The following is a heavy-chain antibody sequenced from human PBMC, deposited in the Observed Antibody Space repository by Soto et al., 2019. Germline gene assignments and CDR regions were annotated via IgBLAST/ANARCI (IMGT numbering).Heavy chain of an antibody. D-gene: IGHD3-16*02. V-gene: IGHV3-30*18. Sequence: VAVISYDGSNKYYADSVKGRFTISRDNSKNTLYLQMNSLRAEDTAVYYCAKDGYYDYVWGSYRYSAFDIWGQGTMVTVSS. CDR2: ISYDGSNK. J-gene: IGHJ3*02. CDR3: AKDGYYDYVWGSYRYSAFDI.